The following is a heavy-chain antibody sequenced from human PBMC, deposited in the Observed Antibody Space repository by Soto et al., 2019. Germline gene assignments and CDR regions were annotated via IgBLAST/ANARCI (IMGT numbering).Heavy chain of an antibody. CDR1: GFTFNTYG. CDR2: ITNNGDTA. D-gene: IGHD3-3*01. CDR3: AKATDHDFWSGSYNFDS. V-gene: IGHV3-23*01. Sequence: EVQLLESGGGLVQPGGSLRLSCAASGFTFNTYGMTWVRQAPGKGLEWVSGITNNGDTAYYADFVKGRFTISRDNSKNTVYLQLNNPRAEDTAVYYCAKATDHDFWSGSYNFDSWGQGTLVTVSS. J-gene: IGHJ4*02.